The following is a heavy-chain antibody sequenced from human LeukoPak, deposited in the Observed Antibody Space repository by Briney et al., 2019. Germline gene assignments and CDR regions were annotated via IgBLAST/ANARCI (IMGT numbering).Heavy chain of an antibody. CDR1: GGSISSSSYY. Sequence: SETLSLTRTVSGGSISSSSYYWGWIRQPPGKGLEWIGSIYYSGSTYYNPSLKSRVTISVDTSKNQFSLKLSSVAAADTAVYYCARVRQWLVNHYFDYWGQGTLVTVSS. J-gene: IGHJ4*02. CDR2: IYYSGST. CDR3: ARVRQWLVNHYFDY. V-gene: IGHV4-39*07. D-gene: IGHD6-19*01.